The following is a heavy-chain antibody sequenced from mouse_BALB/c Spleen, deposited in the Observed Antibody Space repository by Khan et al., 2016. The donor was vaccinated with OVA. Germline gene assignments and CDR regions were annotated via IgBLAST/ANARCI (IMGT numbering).Heavy chain of an antibody. Sequence: EVQLQESGAELVKPGASVKLSCTPSGFKIKDTFMHWVKQRHEQGLEWIGRIDPANGNTKYDPKFQDKATITADTSSNTAYLNNSSLTSEDPAVYYGTLIYYENSICCDYWGQGTTPTGSS. CDR3: TLIYYENSICCDY. CDR2: IDPANGNT. J-gene: IGHJ2*01. V-gene: IGHV14-3*02. CDR1: GFKIKDTF. D-gene: IGHD2-4*01.